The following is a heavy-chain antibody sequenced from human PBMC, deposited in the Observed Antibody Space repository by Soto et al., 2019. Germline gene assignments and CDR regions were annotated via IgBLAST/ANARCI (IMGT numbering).Heavy chain of an antibody. CDR1: GFTFSSYA. Sequence: GGSLRLSCAASGFTFSSYAMSWVRQAPGKGLEWVSAISGSGGSTYYADSVKGRFTISRDNSKNTLYLQMNSLRAEDTAVYYCAKDVLRYFHWLSHPRHYWGQGTLVTVSS. CDR2: ISGSGGST. V-gene: IGHV3-23*01. D-gene: IGHD3-9*01. J-gene: IGHJ4*02. CDR3: AKDVLRYFHWLSHPRHY.